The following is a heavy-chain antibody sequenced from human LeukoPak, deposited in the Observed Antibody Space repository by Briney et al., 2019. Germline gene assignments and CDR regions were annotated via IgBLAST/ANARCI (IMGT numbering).Heavy chain of an antibody. CDR3: ARRPKQPGFWSGYVDY. D-gene: IGHD3-3*01. CDR2: IFYSGNT. Sequence: PSETLSLTCTASGGSIRSSGHNWDWIRQPPGKGLEYIGSIFYSGNTYYNPSLKSRVTISVDTSKNQFSLKLSSVTAADTAVYYCARRPKQPGFWSGYVDYWGQGTLVTVSS. J-gene: IGHJ4*02. CDR1: GGSIRSSGHN. V-gene: IGHV4-39*01.